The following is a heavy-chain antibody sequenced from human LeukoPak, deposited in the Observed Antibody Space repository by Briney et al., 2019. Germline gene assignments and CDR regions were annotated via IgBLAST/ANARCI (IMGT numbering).Heavy chain of an antibody. V-gene: IGHV4-39*02. CDR1: GGSISSSSYY. Sequence: SETLSLTCTVSGGSISSSSYYWGWIRQPPGKGLEWIGSVYYSGSAYYSPSLESRVTISVDTSKNQFSLKLSSVTAADTAVYYCAREREGYFDLWGRGTRVTVSS. J-gene: IGHJ2*01. CDR3: AREREGYFDL. CDR2: VYYSGSA.